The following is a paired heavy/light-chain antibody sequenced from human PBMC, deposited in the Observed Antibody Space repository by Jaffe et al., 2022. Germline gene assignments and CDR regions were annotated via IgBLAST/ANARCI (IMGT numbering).Light chain of an antibody. Sequence: DIQMTQSPSSLSASVGDRVTITCRASQSISIYLNWYQQKPGKAPKLLIYGASNLQSGVPSRFSGSGSGTDFSLTISSLQPEDFATYYCQQSYSGPLYTFGQGTKLEIK. CDR1: QSISIY. CDR3: QQSYSGPLYT. J-gene: IGKJ2*01. CDR2: GAS. V-gene: IGKV1-39*01.
Heavy chain of an antibody. V-gene: IGHV5-51*03. CDR2: IYPGDSNT. CDR1: GYRFRDYW. CDR3: VRPFSYSIPSGDLPFDV. D-gene: IGHD2-15*01. Sequence: EVQLEQSGAEVKKPGESLEISCKASGYRFRDYWIGWVRQMPGKGLEWMGIIYPGDSNTKYSPSFQGQVTVSADKSISTAYLQWSSLKASDTAMYYCVRPFSYSIPSGDLPFDVWGQGTMVTVSS. J-gene: IGHJ3*01.